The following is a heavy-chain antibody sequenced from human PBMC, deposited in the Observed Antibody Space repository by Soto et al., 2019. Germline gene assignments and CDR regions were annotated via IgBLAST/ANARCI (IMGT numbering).Heavy chain of an antibody. V-gene: IGHV1-69*01. J-gene: IGHJ6*02. CDR1: GGTFSSYA. D-gene: IGHD3-10*01. Sequence: QVPLVQSGAEVKKPGSSVKVSCKASGGTFSSYAISWVRQAPGQGLEWMGGIIPIFGTANYAQKFQGRVTITADESTSTAYMELSSLRSEDTAVYYCASSSNPWFGVYYYGMDVWGQGTTVTVSS. CDR3: ASSSNPWFGVYYYGMDV. CDR2: IIPIFGTA.